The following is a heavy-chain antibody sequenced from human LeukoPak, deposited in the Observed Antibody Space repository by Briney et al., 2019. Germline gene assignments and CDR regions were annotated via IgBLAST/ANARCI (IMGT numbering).Heavy chain of an antibody. CDR3: ARNPSLIVRFDP. V-gene: IGHV3-11*01. CDR2: ISSSGSTI. D-gene: IGHD3-22*01. CDR1: GFTFSDYY. Sequence: PGGSLRLSCAASGFTFSDYYMSWIRQAPGKGLEWVSYISSSGSTIYYADSVKGRFTISRDNAKNSLYLQMNGLRAGDTAVYYCARNPSLIVRFDPWGQGTLVTVSS. J-gene: IGHJ5*02.